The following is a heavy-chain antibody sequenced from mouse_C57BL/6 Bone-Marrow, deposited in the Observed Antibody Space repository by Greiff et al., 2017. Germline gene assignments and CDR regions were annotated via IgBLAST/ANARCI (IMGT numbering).Heavy chain of an antibody. D-gene: IGHD4-1*01. Sequence: QVQLQQPGAELVKPGASVKMSCKASGYTFTSYGITWVKQRPGQGLEWIGDIYPTSGRPNDNEKFKSKAILTVDTSSNTAYMQLSSLTSEDSAVFYCARSGPLGRSFDYWGQGTTLTVSS. V-gene: IGHV1-55*01. CDR1: GYTFTSYG. CDR2: IYPTSGRP. J-gene: IGHJ2*01. CDR3: ARSGPLGRSFDY.